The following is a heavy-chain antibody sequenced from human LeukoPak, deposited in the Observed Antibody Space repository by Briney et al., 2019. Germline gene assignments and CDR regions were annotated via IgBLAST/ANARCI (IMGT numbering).Heavy chain of an antibody. CDR3: ARRGGDMPARGFMDV. CDR1: GDSISSGGYS. D-gene: IGHD3-16*01. Sequence: SETLSLTCVVSGDSISSGGYSWRWIRQPPGKGLEWIAYIYDSGIAFYNPSLKSRVTMSVDTSKNHFFLNLRSVTAAATAVYYCARRGGDMPARGFMDVWGKGTTVSVPS. V-gene: IGHV4-30-4*07. CDR2: IYDSGIA. J-gene: IGHJ6*03.